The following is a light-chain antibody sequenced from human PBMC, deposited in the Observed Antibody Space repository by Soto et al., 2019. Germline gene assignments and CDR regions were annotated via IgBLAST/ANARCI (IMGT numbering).Light chain of an antibody. CDR2: EDN. Sequence: NFMLXQPHSVSESPGKTVTISCTGSSGSIASNYVQWYQQRPGSAPTTVIYEDNQRPSGVPDRFSGSIDSSSNSASLTISGLKTEDEADYYCQSYDSSNQGVFGGGTKLTVL. J-gene: IGLJ3*02. CDR1: SGSIASNY. CDR3: QSYDSSNQGV. V-gene: IGLV6-57*02.